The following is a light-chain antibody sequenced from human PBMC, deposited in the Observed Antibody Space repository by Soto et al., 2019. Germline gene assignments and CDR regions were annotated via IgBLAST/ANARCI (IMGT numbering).Light chain of an antibody. CDR1: QSVHSY. CDR3: QQRSNWPPIT. V-gene: IGKV3-11*01. CDR2: GAS. Sequence: MLTQSPSTLSLSTGDRAALSCKASQSVHSYLAWYQQKPGQAPRLLIHGASNRAAGIPARFSGSGSGTDFTLTINSLEPEDFAVYYCQQRSNWPPITFGQGTRLAI. J-gene: IGKJ5*01.